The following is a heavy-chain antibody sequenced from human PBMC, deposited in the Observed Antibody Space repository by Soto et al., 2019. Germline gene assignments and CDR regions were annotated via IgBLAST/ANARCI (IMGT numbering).Heavy chain of an antibody. CDR2: ISSSSSYI. CDR3: ARREGMTTFRPGTSDY. J-gene: IGHJ4*02. V-gene: IGHV3-21*01. Sequence: GGSLRLSCAASGFTFSSYSMNWVRQAPGKGLEWVSSISSSSSYIYYADSAKGRFTISRDNAKNSLYLQMNSLRAEDTAVYYCARREGMTTFRPGTSDYWGQGTLVTVSS. CDR1: GFTFSSYS. D-gene: IGHD4-17*01.